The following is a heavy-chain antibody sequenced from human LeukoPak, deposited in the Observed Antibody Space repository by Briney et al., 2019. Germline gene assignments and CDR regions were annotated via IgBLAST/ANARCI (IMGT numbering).Heavy chain of an antibody. CDR2: MYYSGST. J-gene: IGHJ4*02. V-gene: IGHV4-39*07. D-gene: IGHD3-10*01. CDR3: ARGLWFGNYYFDY. Sequence: SETLSLTCSVPGGSISSSSYYWGWIRQPPEKGLEWIGSMYYSGSTYYNPSLKSRVTISVDTSKSQFSLKLSSVTAADTAVYYCARGLWFGNYYFDYWGQGTLVTVSS. CDR1: GGSISSSSYY.